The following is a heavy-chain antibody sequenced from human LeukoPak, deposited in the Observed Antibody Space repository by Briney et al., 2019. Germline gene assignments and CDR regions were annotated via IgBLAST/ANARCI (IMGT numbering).Heavy chain of an antibody. J-gene: IGHJ4*02. CDR2: IIPIFGTA. Sequence: SVKVSCKASGGTFSSYAISWVRQAPGQGLEWVGGIIPIFGTANYAQKFQGRVTITADESTSTAYMELSSLRSEDTAVYYCASGRDDSGSYFDYWGQGTLVTVSS. CDR1: GGTFSSYA. CDR3: ASGRDDSGSYFDY. V-gene: IGHV1-69*13. D-gene: IGHD1-26*01.